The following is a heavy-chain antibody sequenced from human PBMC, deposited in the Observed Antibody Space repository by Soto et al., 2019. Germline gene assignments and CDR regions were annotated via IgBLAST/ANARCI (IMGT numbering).Heavy chain of an antibody. CDR2: INPNSSGT. D-gene: IGHD3-22*01. Sequence: VKVSCKASGHSLRANYIHWVLQAPGQGLEWMGWINPNSSGTVYAQKFQGRVTMTRDTSLTTAYMQLNRLTPDDTAIYYCARDLIVDGPDNYAMDVWGQGTTVTVSS. V-gene: IGHV1-2*02. J-gene: IGHJ6*02. CDR1: GHSLRANY. CDR3: ARDLIVDGPDNYAMDV.